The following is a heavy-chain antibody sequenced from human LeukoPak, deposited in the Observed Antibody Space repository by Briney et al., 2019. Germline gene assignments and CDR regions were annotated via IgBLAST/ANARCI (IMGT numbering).Heavy chain of an antibody. CDR3: ARTSGWYPDYFQN. D-gene: IGHD6-19*01. Sequence: SETLSLTCTVSGGSISSYYWSWIRQPPGKGLEWIGYIYYSGSTNYNPSLKSRITISVDTSKNQFSLKLTSVTAADTGIYYCARTSGWYPDYFQNWGQGTLVPVSS. CDR2: IYYSGST. CDR1: GGSISSYY. J-gene: IGHJ1*01. V-gene: IGHV4-59*08.